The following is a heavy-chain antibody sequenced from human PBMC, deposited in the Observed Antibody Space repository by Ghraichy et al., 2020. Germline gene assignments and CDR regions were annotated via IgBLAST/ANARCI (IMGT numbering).Heavy chain of an antibody. CDR1: GFNFGVHA. CDR3: TREYGGDTDY. D-gene: IGHD2-21*02. J-gene: IGHJ4*02. CDR2: IRHKAYDGTA. Sequence: GGSLRLSCRSSGFNFGVHAMTWVRQAPGKGLEWVCFIRHKAYDGTAEYAASVKGRFTISRDDSKSIAYLQMNSLKTEDTAVYYCTREYGGDTDYWGQGALVTVSS. V-gene: IGHV3-49*04.